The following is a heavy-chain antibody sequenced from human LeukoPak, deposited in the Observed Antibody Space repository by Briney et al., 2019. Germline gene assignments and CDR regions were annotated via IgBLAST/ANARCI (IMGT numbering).Heavy chain of an antibody. D-gene: IGHD3/OR15-3a*01. J-gene: IGHJ5*02. CDR3: ARVGVDLWFDP. V-gene: IGHV1-2*06. CDR1: GYTFTGYY. Sequence: ASVKVSCKASGYTFTGYYIHWLRQAPGQGLEWMGRINPNSGGTNYAQKFQGRVTMTRDTSISTAYMELSRLKSDDTAVYYCARVGVDLWFDPWGEGTLLTVSS. CDR2: INPNSGGT.